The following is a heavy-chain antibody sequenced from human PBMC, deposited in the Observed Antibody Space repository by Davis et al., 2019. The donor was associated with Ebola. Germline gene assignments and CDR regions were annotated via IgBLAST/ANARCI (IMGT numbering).Heavy chain of an antibody. CDR2: FDPEDGET. D-gene: IGHD3-10*01. V-gene: IGHV1-24*01. CDR1: GGTFSSYT. CDR3: TVGGIGGMGDY. J-gene: IGHJ4*02. Sequence: AASVKVSCKASGGTFSSYTISWVRQAPGIGLEWMGSFDPEDGETIYAQKFQGRVTMTEDTSTDTAYMELRSLRFEDTAVYYCTVGGIGGMGDYWGQGTLVTVSS.